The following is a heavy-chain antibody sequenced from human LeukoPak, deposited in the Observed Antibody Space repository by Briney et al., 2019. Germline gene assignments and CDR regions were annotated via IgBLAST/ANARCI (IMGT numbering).Heavy chain of an antibody. V-gene: IGHV4-30-2*01. D-gene: IGHD3-10*01. J-gene: IGHJ4*02. CDR1: GGSISSGGYS. CDR3: ARGRHYYGSGSYYAYQIFDY. Sequence: PSETLSLTCAVSGGSISSGGYSWSWIRQPPGKGLEWIGYIYHSGSTYYNPSLKSRVTISVDRSKNQFSLKLSSVTAADTAVYYCARGRHYYGSGSYYAYQIFDYWGQGTLVTVSS. CDR2: IYHSGST.